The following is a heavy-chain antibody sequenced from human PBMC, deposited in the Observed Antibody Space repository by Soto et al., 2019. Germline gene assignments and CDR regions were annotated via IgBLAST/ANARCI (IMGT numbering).Heavy chain of an antibody. CDR3: ARESGSGWYGWVFDY. Sequence: GGSLRLSCAASGFTFSSYAMHWVRQAPGKGLEWVAVISYDGSNKYYADSVKGRFTISRDNSKNTLYLQMNSLRAEDTAVYYCARESGSGWYGWVFDYWGQGTLVTVSS. CDR1: GFTFSSYA. CDR2: ISYDGSNK. J-gene: IGHJ4*02. D-gene: IGHD6-19*01. V-gene: IGHV3-30-3*01.